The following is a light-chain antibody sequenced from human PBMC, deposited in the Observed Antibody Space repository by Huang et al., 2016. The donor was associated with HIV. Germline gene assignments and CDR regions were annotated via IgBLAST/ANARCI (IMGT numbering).Light chain of an antibody. J-gene: IGKJ2*01. CDR3: QKYNSAPYT. CDR2: AAS. Sequence: DIQLTQSPSSLSTSVGDRVTITCRASQCAGNSLAWYQQKPGKVPKLLIYAASTLRSGVPARFSGSGSGTEVTLTISGLQPEDVATYYCQKYNSAPYTFGQGTRLDIK. CDR1: QCAGNS. V-gene: IGKV1-27*01.